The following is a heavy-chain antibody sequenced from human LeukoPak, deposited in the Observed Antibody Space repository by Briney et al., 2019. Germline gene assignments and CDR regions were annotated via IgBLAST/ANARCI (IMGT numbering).Heavy chain of an antibody. J-gene: IGHJ6*02. V-gene: IGHV3-21*01. Sequence: GGSLRLSCAASGFTFSSYSMNWVRRAPGKGLEWVSSISSSSYIYYADSVKGRFTISRDNAKNSLYLQMNSLRAEDTAVYYCASARYCSSTSCPEKYYYYYYGMDVWGQGTTVTVSS. CDR2: ISSSSYI. CDR1: GFTFSSYS. D-gene: IGHD2-2*01. CDR3: ASARYCSSTSCPEKYYYYYYGMDV.